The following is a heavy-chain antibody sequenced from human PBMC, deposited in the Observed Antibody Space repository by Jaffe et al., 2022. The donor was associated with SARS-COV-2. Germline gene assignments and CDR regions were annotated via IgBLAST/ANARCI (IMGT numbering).Heavy chain of an antibody. V-gene: IGHV5-51*01. J-gene: IGHJ6*03. CDR3: VRQRVTLVRGNYYYYSMDV. CDR2: IYPDDSDT. Sequence: EVQLVQSGAEVKKPGESLKISCKASGYSFTSYWLGWVRQMPGKGLEWMGIIYPDDSDTRYSPSLQGQVTISADKSISTSYLQWSSLEASDTAVYYCVRQRVTLVRGNYYYYSMDVWGKGTTVTVSS. D-gene: IGHD3-10*01. CDR1: GYSFTSYW.